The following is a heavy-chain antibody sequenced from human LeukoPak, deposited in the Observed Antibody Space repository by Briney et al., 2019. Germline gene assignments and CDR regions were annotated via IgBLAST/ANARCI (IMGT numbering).Heavy chain of an antibody. J-gene: IGHJ4*02. CDR1: GFTFSNAW. CDR2: IKSKTDGGTT. CDR3: TTMGENSSGWSPGDY. D-gene: IGHD6-19*01. V-gene: IGHV3-15*01. Sequence: GGSLRLSCAASGFTFSNAWMSWVRQAPGKGLEWVGRIKSKTDGGTTDYAAPVKGRFTISRDDSKNTLYLQMNSLKTEDTAVYYCTTMGENSSGWSPGDYWGQGTLVTVSS.